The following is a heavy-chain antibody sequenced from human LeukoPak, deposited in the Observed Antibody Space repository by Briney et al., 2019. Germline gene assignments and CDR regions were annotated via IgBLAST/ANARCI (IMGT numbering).Heavy chain of an antibody. J-gene: IGHJ6*03. Sequence: GGSLRLSCAASGFTFSSYAMSWVRQAPGKGLEWVAFIRYDASDKYYEDSVKGRFTISRDNSKDTLYLQMNSLRVEDSAVYYCAIFRGTGWEESPYYMDVWGKGTTVTISS. D-gene: IGHD3-9*01. CDR1: GFTFSSYA. CDR2: IRYDASDK. V-gene: IGHV3-30*02. CDR3: AIFRGTGWEESPYYMDV.